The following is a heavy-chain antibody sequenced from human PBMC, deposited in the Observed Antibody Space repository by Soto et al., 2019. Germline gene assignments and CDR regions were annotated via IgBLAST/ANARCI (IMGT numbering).Heavy chain of an antibody. CDR3: ASQQLVPFRPDY. CDR2: IWYDGSNK. V-gene: IGHV3-33*01. D-gene: IGHD6-13*01. Sequence: QVQLVESGGGVVQPGRSLRLSCAASGFTFSSYGMHWVRQAPGKGLEWVAVIWYDGSNKYYADSVKGRFTISRDNSKNTLYLQMNSLRAEDTAVYYGASQQLVPFRPDYWGQGTLVTVSS. J-gene: IGHJ4*02. CDR1: GFTFSSYG.